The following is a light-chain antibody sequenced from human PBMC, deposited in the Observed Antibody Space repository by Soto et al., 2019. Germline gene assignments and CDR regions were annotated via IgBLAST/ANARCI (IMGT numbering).Light chain of an antibody. CDR1: QSVSSSY. Sequence: DIVLTRSPGARSLSPGGGGPRSCRASQSVSSSYLAWYQQKPGQAPRLLIYGAYTRATGIPPRFSGSGSGTDFTLTISSLQPADFPVYYCQQHGSSLAVTLGRGTKVDNK. V-gene: IGKV3-20*01. CDR2: GAY. J-gene: IGKJ3*01. CDR3: QQHGSSLAVT.